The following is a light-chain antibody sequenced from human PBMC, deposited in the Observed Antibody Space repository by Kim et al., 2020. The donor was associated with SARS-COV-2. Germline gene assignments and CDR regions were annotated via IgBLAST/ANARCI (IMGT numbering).Light chain of an antibody. J-gene: IGLJ3*02. Sequence: GQPITNSCTRTSSGVGAYDYVSWYQQHPGKTPKLMIYDVTTRPSGVSNRFSASKSGDTASLAISGLQSEDEADYYCSSYASGDTWVFGGGTQLTVL. CDR2: DVT. V-gene: IGLV2-14*03. CDR1: SSGVGAYDY. CDR3: SSYASGDTWV.